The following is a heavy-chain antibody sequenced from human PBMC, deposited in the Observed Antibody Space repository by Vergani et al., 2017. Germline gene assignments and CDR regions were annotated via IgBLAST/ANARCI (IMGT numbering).Heavy chain of an antibody. CDR2: IYTSGST. CDR3: ARDRVSPGYCSSTSCYTGAEYFQH. CDR1: GSSISSGSYY. V-gene: IGHV4-61*02. J-gene: IGHJ1*01. D-gene: IGHD2-2*02. Sequence: QVQLQESGPGLVKPSQTLSLTCTVSGSSISSGSYYWSWIRQPAGKGLEWIGRIYTSGSTNYNPSLKSRVTMSVDTSKNQFSLKLSSVTAADTAVYYCARDRVSPGYCSSTSCYTGAEYFQHWGQGTLVTVSS.